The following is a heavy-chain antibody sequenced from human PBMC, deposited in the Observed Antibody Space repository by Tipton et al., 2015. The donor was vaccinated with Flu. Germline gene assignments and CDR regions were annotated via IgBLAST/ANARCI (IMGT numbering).Heavy chain of an antibody. Sequence: TLSLTCAVYGGSFSGYYWSWIRQPPGKGLEWIGYIYYSGSTNYNPSLKSRVTISEDTSKNQFSLKLSSVTAADTAVYDCAREASDHPVGGGSYSPAGAFDIWGQGTLVTVSS. J-gene: IGHJ3*02. D-gene: IGHD1-26*01. V-gene: IGHV4-59*01. CDR3: AREASDHPVGGGSYSPAGAFDI. CDR1: GGSFSGYY. CDR2: IYYSGST.